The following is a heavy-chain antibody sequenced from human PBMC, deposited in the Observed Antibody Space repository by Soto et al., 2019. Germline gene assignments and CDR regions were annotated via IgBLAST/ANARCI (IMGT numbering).Heavy chain of an antibody. Sequence: QVQLQESGPGLVKPSETLSLTCTVSGGSISSYYWSWIRQPPGKGLGWIGYIYYSGSTNYNPSLKSRVTISVDTSKNQFSLKLSSVTAADTAVYYCARGQTGWSGYSDFDYWGQGTLVTVSS. CDR1: GGSISSYY. D-gene: IGHD3-3*01. CDR3: ARGQTGWSGYSDFDY. CDR2: IYYSGST. V-gene: IGHV4-59*01. J-gene: IGHJ4*02.